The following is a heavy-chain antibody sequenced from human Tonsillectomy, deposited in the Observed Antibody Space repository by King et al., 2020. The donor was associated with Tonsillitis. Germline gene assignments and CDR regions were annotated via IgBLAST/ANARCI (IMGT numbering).Heavy chain of an antibody. D-gene: IGHD1-26*01. CDR1: GYTFINYG. Sequence: VQLVQSGAEVKKPGATVKVSCKASGYTFINYGISWVRQAPGQGLQWMGWISAYNGDTNYAQKFQGRVTMTTDTSTSTVYMELRSLRSDDTAVYYCARDMWDLRMDVWGKGTTVTVSS. CDR3: ARDMWDLRMDV. CDR2: ISAYNGDT. J-gene: IGHJ6*03. V-gene: IGHV1-18*01.